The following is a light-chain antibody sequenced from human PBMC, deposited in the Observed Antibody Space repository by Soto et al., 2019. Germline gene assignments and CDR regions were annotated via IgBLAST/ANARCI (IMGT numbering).Light chain of an antibody. V-gene: IGLV2-14*03. J-gene: IGLJ1*01. CDR3: SSYTTSNTRQIV. CDR2: DVT. Sequence: SVLTQPVSVSGSPGQSITISCTGTSSDVGGYNYVSWYQHHPGKAPKLIIYDVTNRPSGVSNPFSGSKSGNTASLTISGLQPEDEADYYCSSYTTSNTRQIVFGTGTKVTV. CDR1: SSDVGGYNY.